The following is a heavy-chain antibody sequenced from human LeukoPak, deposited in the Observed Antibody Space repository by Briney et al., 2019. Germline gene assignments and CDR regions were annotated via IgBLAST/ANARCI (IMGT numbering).Heavy chain of an antibody. CDR2: INPNSGGT. D-gene: IGHD5-12*01. Sequence: ASVKVSCKASGYTFTGYYMHWVRQAPGQGLEWMGWINPNSGGTNYAQKFQGRVTMTRDTSISKAYMELSRLRSDDTAVYYCARDLGRGYETNSCDYWGQGTLVTVST. CDR1: GYTFTGYY. CDR3: ARDLGRGYETNSCDY. J-gene: IGHJ4*02. V-gene: IGHV1-2*02.